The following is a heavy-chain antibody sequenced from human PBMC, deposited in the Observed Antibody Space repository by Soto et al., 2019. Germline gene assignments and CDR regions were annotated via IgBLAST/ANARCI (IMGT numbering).Heavy chain of an antibody. CDR1: GCSLSSISYY. D-gene: IGHD3-10*01. J-gene: IGHJ6*02. CDR2: ISNIGFT. CDR3: TTQGFGGLHGLVDV. V-gene: IGHV4-61*05. Sequence: SETLSLTCTVSGCSLSSISYYWGRIRQPPGKWLEWIGYISNIGFTRYNPSLKSRVSISVDTSKNQFSLKLTSVTAADTAVYYCTTQGFGGLHGLVDVWGQGTTVTSP.